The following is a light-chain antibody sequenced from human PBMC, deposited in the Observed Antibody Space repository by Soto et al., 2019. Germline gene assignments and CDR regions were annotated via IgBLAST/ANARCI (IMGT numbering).Light chain of an antibody. CDR2: GAT. CDR1: QSISSN. J-gene: IGKJ4*01. CDR3: QQYETWPPLT. V-gene: IGKV3-15*01. Sequence: EIVMTQSPATLSVFPGERATLSCRASQSISSNLDWYQHKPGQAPRLLIYGATTRPTAIPARFSGYGSGTEFTLTISSLQSEDFVVYYCQQYETWPPLTFGGGTKVEIK.